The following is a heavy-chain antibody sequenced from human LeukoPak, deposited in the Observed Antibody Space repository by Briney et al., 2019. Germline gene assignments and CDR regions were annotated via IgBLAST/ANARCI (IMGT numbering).Heavy chain of an antibody. J-gene: IGHJ6*02. D-gene: IGHD2-21*02. Sequence: SETLSLTCTVSDGSISSNYWSRIRQPPGKGLEWIGFIHYSGSANYNLSLKSRVSISVDTSNNQFSLKLTSVTAADTAVYYCARLGRLGVVTASSYYHGMDVWGQGTTVTVSS. V-gene: IGHV4-59*08. CDR1: DGSISSNY. CDR3: ARLGRLGVVTASSYYHGMDV. CDR2: IHYSGSA.